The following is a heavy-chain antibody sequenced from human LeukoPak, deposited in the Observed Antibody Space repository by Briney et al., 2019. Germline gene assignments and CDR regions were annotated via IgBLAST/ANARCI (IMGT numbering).Heavy chain of an antibody. V-gene: IGHV4-34*01. D-gene: IGHD4-17*01. J-gene: IGHJ4*02. Sequence: PSETLSLTCAVYGGSFSGYYWSWIRQPPGKGLEWIGEINHSGSTNYNPSLKSRVTISVDTSKNQFSLKLSPVTAADTAVYYCARGRVDDYGDYVDYWGQGTLVTVSS. CDR3: ARGRVDDYGDYVDY. CDR2: INHSGST. CDR1: GGSFSGYY.